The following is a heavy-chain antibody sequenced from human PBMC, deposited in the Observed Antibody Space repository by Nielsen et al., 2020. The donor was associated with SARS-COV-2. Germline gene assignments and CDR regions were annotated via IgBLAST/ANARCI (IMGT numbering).Heavy chain of an antibody. J-gene: IGHJ6*02. CDR2: IYFSGST. CDR3: ARYKGYCTNGVCYTAYYYYGMDV. D-gene: IGHD2-8*01. Sequence: SETLSFTCTVSGGSISSYYWSWIRQPPGKGLEWIGYIYFSGSTNYNPSLKSRVTISVDTSKNQFSLKLSSVTAADTAVYYCARYKGYCTNGVCYTAYYYYGMDVWSQGTTVTVSS. V-gene: IGHV4-59*08. CDR1: GGSISSYY.